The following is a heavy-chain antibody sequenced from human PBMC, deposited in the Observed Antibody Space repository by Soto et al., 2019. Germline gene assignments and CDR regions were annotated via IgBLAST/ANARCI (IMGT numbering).Heavy chain of an antibody. V-gene: IGHV3-74*01. CDR2: ISTDGRTT. J-gene: IGHJ4*02. CDR1: GFTISTGW. D-gene: IGHD6-25*01. Sequence: EVQLVESGGGLVQPGGSLRISCAAPGFTISTGWMHRVRQTPGKGLLWVSRISTDGRTTHYADSVGGLFTVSWDNARNPLYLLMTSLRVEDTAVYYCTSGAAFRGQGILVTVSS. CDR3: TSGAAF.